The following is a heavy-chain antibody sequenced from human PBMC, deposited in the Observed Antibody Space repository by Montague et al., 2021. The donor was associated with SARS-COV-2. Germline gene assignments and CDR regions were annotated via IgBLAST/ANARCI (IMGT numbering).Heavy chain of an antibody. CDR1: GFSLSTSGVG. CDR3: AHSVPTITALPTTPFDX. Sequence: PALVKPTQTLTLTCTFSGFSLSTSGVGVGWIRQPPGKALEWLAFIFWDDAKHYIPSLKTRLTITKDTSKNQVVLTMSNMDLVDTATYYCAHSVPTITALPTTPFDXWGQGTLVIGSS. D-gene: IGHD3-10*01. CDR2: IFWDDAK. V-gene: IGHV2-5*02. J-gene: IGHJ4*02.